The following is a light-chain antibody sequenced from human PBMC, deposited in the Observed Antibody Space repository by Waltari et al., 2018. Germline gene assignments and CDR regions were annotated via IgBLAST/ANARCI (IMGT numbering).Light chain of an antibody. CDR3: QQYYVWPPIT. J-gene: IGKJ4*01. CDR1: QRVRTN. Sequence: LLTQSPASLSVSPGDTVILSCRASQRVRTNLGWYQQKAGQAPRTLIYGASTRARGVPSRFSGSGSETDFTLIISSLQSEDAAVYFCQQYYVWPPITFGGGTKLEI. CDR2: GAS. V-gene: IGKV3-15*01.